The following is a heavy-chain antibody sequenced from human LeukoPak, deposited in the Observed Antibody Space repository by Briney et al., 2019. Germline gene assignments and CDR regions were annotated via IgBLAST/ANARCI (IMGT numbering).Heavy chain of an antibody. Sequence: HTGGSLRLSCAASGFTFSSYAKSWVRHPPGKRLEWVSIIGNNGGGIHYADSVKGRFTISRDNFKNALYLQMNSLRVEDTAVYYCAIDPNWGTHSWGQGVLVTVSS. J-gene: IGHJ4*02. CDR3: AIDPNWGTHS. CDR1: GFTFSSYA. CDR2: IGNNGGGI. V-gene: IGHV3-23*01. D-gene: IGHD7-27*01.